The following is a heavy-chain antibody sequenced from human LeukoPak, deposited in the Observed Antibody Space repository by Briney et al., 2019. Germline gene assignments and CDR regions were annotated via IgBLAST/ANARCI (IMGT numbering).Heavy chain of an antibody. CDR2: ISYDGSTK. V-gene: IGHV3-30*02. J-gene: IGHJ3*01. CDR1: GFTFSSYG. CDR3: AKSSTNYYDTSGQIDI. D-gene: IGHD3-22*01. Sequence: GGSLRLSCAASGFTFSSYGIHWVRQAPGMGLKWVTSISYDGSTKYYADSVKGRFTISRDNSKSTLYLQMNSLRPEDTAVYYCAKSSTNYYDTSGQIDIWGQGTMVTVSS.